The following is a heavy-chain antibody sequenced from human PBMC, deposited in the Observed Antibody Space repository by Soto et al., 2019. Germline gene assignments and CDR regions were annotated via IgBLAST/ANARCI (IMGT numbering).Heavy chain of an antibody. J-gene: IGHJ4*02. CDR3: ARSLFMVAPDNEPFDY. CDR1: GFPFSNYA. CDR2: ISGGGNDR. V-gene: IGHV3-23*01. D-gene: IGHD5-12*01. Sequence: VQLLESGGSLVQPGGSLTLSCAASGFPFSNYAMSWVRQTPEKGLEWVAAISGGGNDRYYADFVKGRFTFSRDNSRNILYLPMTSLRAEDTATYYCARSLFMVAPDNEPFDYWGQGTLVTVSS.